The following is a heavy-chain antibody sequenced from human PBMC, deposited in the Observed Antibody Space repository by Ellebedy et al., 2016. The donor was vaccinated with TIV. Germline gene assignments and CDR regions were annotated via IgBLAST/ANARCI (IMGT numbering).Heavy chain of an antibody. D-gene: IGHD6-13*01. CDR3: ARGLVAGRALDD. CDR2: INHSGST. V-gene: IGHV4-34*01. CDR1: GGSFSDYY. J-gene: IGHJ4*02. Sequence: SETLSLTCAVYGGSFSDYYWTWIRQPPGKGLEWIGEINHSGSTNFNPYLKSRVSISVDTSRNQFSLRLTSVPAADTAIFYCARGLVAGRALDDWGQGTLVTVSS.